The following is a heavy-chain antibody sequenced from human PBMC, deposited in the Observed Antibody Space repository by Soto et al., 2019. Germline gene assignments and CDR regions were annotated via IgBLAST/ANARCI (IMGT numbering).Heavy chain of an antibody. J-gene: IGHJ3*02. Sequence: QVQLQESGPGLEKASETLSLTCTVSCGSMSGYYWSWVRQPPGKGLEWIRFIYDSGTTNYNPSRKSRGTIYIDTSKNQFALKLTSVPAADTAVYYCARVSHIVVVPAVRVAFDICGQGAMSSVPS. CDR1: CGSMSGYY. D-gene: IGHD2-21*02. CDR3: ARVSHIVVVPAVRVAFDI. CDR2: IYDSGTT. V-gene: IGHV4-59*01.